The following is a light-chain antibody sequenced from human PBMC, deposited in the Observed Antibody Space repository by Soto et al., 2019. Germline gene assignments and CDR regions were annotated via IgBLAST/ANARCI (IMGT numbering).Light chain of an antibody. CDR2: GAS. Sequence: EIVMTQSPATLSVSPVDRANLYCSASQSVSSNLAWYQQKLGQAPRLLIYGASTRATGIPARFSGSGSGTEFTLTTSTPPSEHFAVSYCPQYNKWPRTCGQGTKGDI. CDR1: QSVSSN. CDR3: PQYNKWPRT. J-gene: IGKJ1*01. V-gene: IGKV3-15*01.